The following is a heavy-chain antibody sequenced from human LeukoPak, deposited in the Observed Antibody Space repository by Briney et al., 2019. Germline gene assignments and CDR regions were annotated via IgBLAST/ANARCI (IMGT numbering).Heavy chain of an antibody. J-gene: IGHJ4*02. CDR3: ARDNNWYSVYFDY. CDR2: ISSSSSYI. Sequence: GGSLRLSCAASGFTFSSYSMNWVRQAPGKGLEWVSSISSSSSYIYYADSVKGRFTISRDNAKNSLYLQMNSLRAEDTAVYYCARDNNWYSVYFDYWGQGTLVTVSS. D-gene: IGHD1-1*01. V-gene: IGHV3-21*01. CDR1: GFTFSSYS.